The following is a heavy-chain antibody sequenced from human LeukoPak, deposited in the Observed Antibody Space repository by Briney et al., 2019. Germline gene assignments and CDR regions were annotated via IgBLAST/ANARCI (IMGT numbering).Heavy chain of an antibody. CDR3: AGLVGRYSSGLYHYYFDY. Sequence: SETLSLTCTVSGDSINSLDLWSWVRQPPGKGLEWIGEMYLSGTTHSNPSVKRRVTISIDKSKNQFFLNLSSVTAADTAVYYCAGLVGRYSSGLYHYYFDYWGQGTLVTVSS. CDR1: GDSINSLDL. D-gene: IGHD3-22*01. J-gene: IGHJ4*02. CDR2: MYLSGTT. V-gene: IGHV4-4*02.